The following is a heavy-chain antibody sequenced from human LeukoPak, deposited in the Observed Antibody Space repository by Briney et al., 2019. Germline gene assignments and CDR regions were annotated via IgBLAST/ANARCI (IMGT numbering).Heavy chain of an antibody. CDR2: INHSGST. CDR3: ARHTGRDGYNE. V-gene: IGHV4-34*01. J-gene: IGHJ4*02. Sequence: SETLSLTCAVYGGSFSGCYWSWIRQPPGKGLEWIGEINHSGSTNYNPSLKRRVTISVDTSKNQFSLKLSSVTAAATAVYYCARHTGRDGYNEWGQGTLVTVSS. D-gene: IGHD5-24*01. CDR1: GGSFSGCY.